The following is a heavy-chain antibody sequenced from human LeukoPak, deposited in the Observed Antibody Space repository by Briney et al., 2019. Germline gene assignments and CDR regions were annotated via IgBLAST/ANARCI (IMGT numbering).Heavy chain of an antibody. CDR1: GGSISGYY. Sequence: SETLSLTCAVSGGSISGYYWSWIRQPPGKGLEWIGYIYYSGSTNYNPSLKSRVTMSVETSKAQWSLKLTSVTAADTAVYYCARHLPRRSIRVVPAAPYDYWGQGTLVTVSP. V-gene: IGHV4-59*08. D-gene: IGHD2-2*01. CDR3: ARHLPRRSIRVVPAAPYDY. J-gene: IGHJ4*02. CDR2: IYYSGST.